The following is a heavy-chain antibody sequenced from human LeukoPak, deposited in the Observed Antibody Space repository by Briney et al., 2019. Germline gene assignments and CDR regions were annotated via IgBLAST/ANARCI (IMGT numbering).Heavy chain of an antibody. J-gene: IGHJ6*02. V-gene: IGHV3-7*01. CDR2: IRQDGSLK. CDR3: TRDRQDPNLYEMHV. Sequence: PGGSLRLSCAASGFTFSTYWMSWVRQAPGKGLEWVANIRQDGSLKYYLDSVKGRFTISRDNAKNSLYLQMNSLRAEDTAVYSCTRDRQDPNLYEMHVWGQGTTVTVSS. D-gene: IGHD3-16*01. CDR1: GFTFSTYW.